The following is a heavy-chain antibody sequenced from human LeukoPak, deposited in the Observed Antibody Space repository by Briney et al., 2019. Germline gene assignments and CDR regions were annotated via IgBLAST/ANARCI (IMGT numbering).Heavy chain of an antibody. J-gene: IGHJ6*03. V-gene: IGHV1-8*03. CDR1: GYTFTSYD. CDR2: MNPNSGNT. Sequence: AASVKVSCKASGYTFTSYDINWVRQATGQGLEWMGWMNPNSGNTGYAQKFQGRVTITRNTSISTAYMELSSLRSEDTAVYYCARGLRYYYYMDVWGKGTTVTVSS. CDR3: ARGLRYYYYMDV.